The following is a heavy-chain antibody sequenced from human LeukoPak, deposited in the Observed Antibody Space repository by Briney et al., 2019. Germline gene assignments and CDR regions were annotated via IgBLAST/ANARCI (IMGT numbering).Heavy chain of an antibody. J-gene: IGHJ4*02. CDR3: ARGLRYFDWLFPRAFDY. D-gene: IGHD3-9*01. Sequence: SETLSLTCTVSGGSISSYYWSWIRQPPGKGLEWIGSIYYSGSTYYNPSLKSRVTISVDTSKNQFSLKLSSVTAADTAVYYCARGLRYFDWLFPRAFDYWGQGTLVTVSS. V-gene: IGHV4-39*07. CDR2: IYYSGST. CDR1: GGSISSYY.